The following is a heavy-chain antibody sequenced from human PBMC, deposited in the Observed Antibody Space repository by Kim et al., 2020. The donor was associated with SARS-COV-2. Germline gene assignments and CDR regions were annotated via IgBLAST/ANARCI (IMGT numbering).Heavy chain of an antibody. Sequence: YTTSPDSGKGRFTTSRDNAKNSLYLQMNSLRAEDTAVYYCARVSEGWFDPWGQGTLVTVSS. CDR3: ARVSEGWFDP. D-gene: IGHD3-10*01. J-gene: IGHJ5*02. V-gene: IGHV3-11*05. CDR2: YT.